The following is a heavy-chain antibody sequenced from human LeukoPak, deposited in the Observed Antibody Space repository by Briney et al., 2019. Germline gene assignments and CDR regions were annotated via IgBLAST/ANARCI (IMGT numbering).Heavy chain of an antibody. V-gene: IGHV1-2*02. CDR3: AREDYYDSGSNDY. D-gene: IGHD3-22*01. J-gene: IGHJ4*02. CDR1: GYTFTGYY. Sequence: ASVKVSCKASGYTFTGYYMHWVRQAPGQGLEWMGWINPNSGGTNYAQKFQGRVTITRNTSISTAYMELSSLRSEDTAVYYCAREDYYDSGSNDYWGQGTLVTVPS. CDR2: INPNSGGT.